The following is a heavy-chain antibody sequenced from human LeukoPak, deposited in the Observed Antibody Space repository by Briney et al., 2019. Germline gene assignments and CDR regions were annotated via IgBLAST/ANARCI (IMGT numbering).Heavy chain of an antibody. Sequence: PSETLSLTCIVSGGSISSSGYYWDWIRQPPGKGLVWIGNFYYTGSTYYNPSLKSRITISVDTSKNQFSLKLRSVTAADTALYYCARHSRSGYGDYESAFDIWGQGTMVTVSS. CDR3: ARHSRSGYGDYESAFDI. CDR1: GGSISSSGYY. CDR2: FYYTGST. J-gene: IGHJ3*02. V-gene: IGHV4-39*01. D-gene: IGHD5-12*01.